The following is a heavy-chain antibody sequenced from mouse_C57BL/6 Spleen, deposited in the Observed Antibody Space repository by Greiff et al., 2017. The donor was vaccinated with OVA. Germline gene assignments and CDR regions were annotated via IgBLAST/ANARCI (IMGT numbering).Heavy chain of an antibody. Sequence: DVQLQESGPGLVKPSQSLSLTCSVTGYSITSGYYWNWIRQFPGNKLEWMGYISYDGSHNYNPSLKNRISITRDTSKNQFFLKLNSVTTEDTATYYCARGDSNPYAMDYWGQGTSVTVSS. J-gene: IGHJ4*01. CDR3: ARGDSNPYAMDY. V-gene: IGHV3-6*01. CDR2: ISYDGSH. CDR1: GYSITSGYY. D-gene: IGHD2-5*01.